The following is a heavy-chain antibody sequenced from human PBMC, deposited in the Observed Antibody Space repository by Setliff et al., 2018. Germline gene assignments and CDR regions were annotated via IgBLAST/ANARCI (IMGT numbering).Heavy chain of an antibody. V-gene: IGHV4-59*12. CDR3: ARSEGRRDGYNW. Sequence: PSETLSLTCTVSGGSISSYYWSWIRQPPGKGLEWIGYIYYSGSTNYNPSLKSRVTISVDTSKNQFSLKLSSVTAADTAVYYCARSEGRRDGYNWWGQGTLVTVSS. D-gene: IGHD5-12*01. CDR1: GGSISSYY. CDR2: IYYSGST. J-gene: IGHJ4*02.